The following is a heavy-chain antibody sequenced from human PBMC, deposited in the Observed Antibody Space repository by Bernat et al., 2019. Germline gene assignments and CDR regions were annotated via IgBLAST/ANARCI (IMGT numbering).Heavy chain of an antibody. CDR3: ARRVYSSTSYDAFDI. Sequence: EVQLVQSGAEVKKPGESLKISCKGSGYSFTSYWIGWVRQMPGKGLEWMGIIYPGDSDTRYSPSFQGQVTISADKSISTAYLQWSSLKASDTAMCYCARRVYSSTSYDAFDIWGQGTMVTVSS. CDR2: IYPGDSDT. D-gene: IGHD2-2*01. CDR1: GYSFTSYW. J-gene: IGHJ3*02. V-gene: IGHV5-51*01.